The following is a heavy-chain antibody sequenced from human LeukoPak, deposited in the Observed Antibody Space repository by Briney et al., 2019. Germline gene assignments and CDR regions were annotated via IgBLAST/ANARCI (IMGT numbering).Heavy chain of an antibody. CDR3: ARDPWGGISGYWAY. CDR2: ISAYNGNT. V-gene: IGHV1-18*01. Sequence: ASVKVSCKASGGTFTSYGISWVRQAPGQGLEWMGWISAYNGNTNYAQKLQGRVTMTTDTSTSTAYMELRSLRSDDTAVYYCARDPWGGISGYWAYWGQGTLVTVSS. D-gene: IGHD3-22*01. J-gene: IGHJ4*02. CDR1: GGTFTSYG.